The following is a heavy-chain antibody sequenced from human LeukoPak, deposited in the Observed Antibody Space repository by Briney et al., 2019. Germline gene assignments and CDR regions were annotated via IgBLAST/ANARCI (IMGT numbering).Heavy chain of an antibody. J-gene: IGHJ4*02. CDR2: ISWNSGSI. Sequence: GRSLRLSCAASGFTFDDYAMHWVRQAPGKGLEWVSGISWNSGSIGYADSVKGRFTISRDNAKNSLYLQMNSLRAEDTAVYYCARDIGRSSWSDYWGQGTLVTVSS. CDR3: ARDIGRSSWSDY. D-gene: IGHD6-13*01. V-gene: IGHV3-9*01. CDR1: GFTFDDYA.